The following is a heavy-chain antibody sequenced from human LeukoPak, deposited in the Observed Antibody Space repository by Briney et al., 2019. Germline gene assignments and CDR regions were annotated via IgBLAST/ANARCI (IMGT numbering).Heavy chain of an antibody. CDR2: ISSNGGST. CDR3: ARGVHSDSSGYYPNGFDY. J-gene: IGHJ4*02. V-gene: IGHV3-64*01. Sequence: SGGSLRLSCAASGFTFSSYAMHWVRQAPGKGLEYVSAISSNGGSTYYANSVEGRFTISRDNSKNTLYLQMGSLRAEDMAVYYCARGVHSDSSGYYPNGFDYWGQGTLVTVPS. CDR1: GFTFSSYA. D-gene: IGHD3-22*01.